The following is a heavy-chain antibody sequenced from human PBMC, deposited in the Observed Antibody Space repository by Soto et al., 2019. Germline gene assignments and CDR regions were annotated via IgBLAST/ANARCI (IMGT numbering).Heavy chain of an antibody. CDR2: ISYDGSNK. CDR3: ASGVVVTATRVFDY. CDR1: GFTFRSYG. J-gene: IGHJ4*02. V-gene: IGHV3-30*03. Sequence: QVQLVESGGGVVQPGRSPRLSCTASGFTFRSYGMHWVRQAPGKGLEWVSLISYDGSNKYYADSVKGRFTISRDNSKNTLFLQMNSLTTEDTAVYYCASGVVVTATRVFDYWGQGNLVTVSS. D-gene: IGHD2-15*01.